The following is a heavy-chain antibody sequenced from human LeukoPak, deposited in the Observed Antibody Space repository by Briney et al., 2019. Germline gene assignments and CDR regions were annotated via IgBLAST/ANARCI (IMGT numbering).Heavy chain of an antibody. J-gene: IGHJ4*02. CDR2: IYHSGRT. V-gene: IGHV4-4*02. CDR1: GGTLSSSNW. CDR3: ASVHYDILTGTVNFDF. Sequence: SETLSLTCAVSGGTLSSSNWWSRVRRPPGKGLERIGEIYHSGRTNYNPSLNSRVTISVDKSKDQFSLKLSSVTAADTAVYYCASVHYDILTGTVNFDFCGQGTLVTVSS. D-gene: IGHD3-9*01.